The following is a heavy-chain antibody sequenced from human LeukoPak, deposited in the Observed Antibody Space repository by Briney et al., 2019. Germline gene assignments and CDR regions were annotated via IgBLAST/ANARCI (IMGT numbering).Heavy chain of an antibody. CDR3: ARDDSSSWDYMDV. D-gene: IGHD6-13*01. CDR1: GFTFSSYW. J-gene: IGHJ6*03. V-gene: IGHV3-74*01. CDR2: VSSDGRST. Sequence: LPGGSLRLSCAASGFTFSSYWMHWVRQAPGKGLVWVSRVSSDGRSTSYADSVKGRFTISRDNSKNTLYLQMNSLRAEDTAVYYCARDDSSSWDYMDVWGKGTTVTVSS.